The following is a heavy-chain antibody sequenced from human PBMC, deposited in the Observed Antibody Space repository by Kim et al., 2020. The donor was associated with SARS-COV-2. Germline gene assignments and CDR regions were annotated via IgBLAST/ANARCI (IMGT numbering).Heavy chain of an antibody. Sequence: SETLSLTCTVSGGSISSSSYYWGWIRQPPGKGLEWIGSIYYSGSTYYNPSLKSRVTISVDTSKNQFSLKLSSVTAADTAVYYCARERIWSGYYKYFDYWGQGTLVTVSS. CDR2: IYYSGST. CDR3: ARERIWSGYYKYFDY. V-gene: IGHV4-39*07. J-gene: IGHJ4*02. D-gene: IGHD3-3*01. CDR1: GGSISSSSYY.